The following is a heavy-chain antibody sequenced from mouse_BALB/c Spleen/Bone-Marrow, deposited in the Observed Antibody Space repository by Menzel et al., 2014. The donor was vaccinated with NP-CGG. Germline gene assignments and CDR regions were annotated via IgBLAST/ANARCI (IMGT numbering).Heavy chain of an antibody. CDR2: IYPGDGDT. Sequence: ESGAELARPGASVKLSCKASGYTFTSYWLQRVTQRPGQGLEWIGAIYPGDGDTSYTQKFKGKATLTADKSSSTAYMQLSSLASEDSAVYYCARSRGWYFDVWGAGTTVTVSS. CDR3: ARSRGWYFDV. CDR1: GYTFTSYW. V-gene: IGHV1-87*01. J-gene: IGHJ1*01.